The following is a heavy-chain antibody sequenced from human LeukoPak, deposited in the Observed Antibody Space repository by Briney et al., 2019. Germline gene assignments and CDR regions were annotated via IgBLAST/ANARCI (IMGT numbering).Heavy chain of an antibody. J-gene: IGHJ5*02. CDR1: GASFSGVY. D-gene: IGHD2-21*01. Sequence: PSETLSLTCSVSGASFSGVYWTWIRQSPGKGLECIGEITLGGTPNYNPSLKRRVTISLDTSNKQFSLTLSSVTAADMSVYYCARSAAVDSFSSLVRRVYWFDPWGQGTQVTVSS. CDR2: ITLGGTP. V-gene: IGHV4-34*01. CDR3: ARSAAVDSFSSLVRRVYWFDP.